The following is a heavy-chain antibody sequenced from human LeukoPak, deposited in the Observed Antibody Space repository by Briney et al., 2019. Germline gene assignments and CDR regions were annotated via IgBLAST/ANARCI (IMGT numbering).Heavy chain of an antibody. V-gene: IGHV1-8*01. Sequence: ASVKVSCKASGYTFTSYDINWVRQATGQGLEWMGWMNPNSGNTGYAQKFQGRVTMTRNTSISTAYMELSSLRSEDTAVYYCARGQNNWNPFDYWGQGTLVTVSS. CDR2: MNPNSGNT. D-gene: IGHD1-20*01. CDR1: GYTFTSYD. CDR3: ARGQNNWNPFDY. J-gene: IGHJ4*02.